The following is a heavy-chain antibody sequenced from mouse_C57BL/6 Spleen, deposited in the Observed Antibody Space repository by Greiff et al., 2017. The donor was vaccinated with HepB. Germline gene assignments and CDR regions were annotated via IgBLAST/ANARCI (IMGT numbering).Heavy chain of an antibody. J-gene: IGHJ1*03. D-gene: IGHD1-1*01. CDR2: IDPEDGDT. CDR1: GFNIKDYY. Sequence: EVQLQESGAELVRPGASVKLSCTASGFNIKDYYMHWVKQRPEQGLEWIGRIDPEDGDTEYAPKFQGKATMTADTSSNTAYLQLSSLTSEDTAVYYCTLYYGSSLYWYFDVWGTGTTVTVSS. V-gene: IGHV14-1*01. CDR3: TLYYGSSLYWYFDV.